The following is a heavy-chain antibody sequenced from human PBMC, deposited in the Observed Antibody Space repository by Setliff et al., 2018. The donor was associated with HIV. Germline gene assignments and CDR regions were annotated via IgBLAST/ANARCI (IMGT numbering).Heavy chain of an antibody. CDR3: TTKPPAADFQH. J-gene: IGHJ1*01. CDR2: IKSKTDGGTT. V-gene: IGHV3-15*01. CDR1: GFTFIDYA. Sequence: GGSLRLSCATSGFTFIDYALNWVRQAPGKGLEWVGRIKSKTDGGTTDYAAPVKGRFTISRDDSKNTLYLQMNSLKTEDTAIYYCTTKPPAADFQHWGQGTLVTVSP. D-gene: IGHD2-2*01.